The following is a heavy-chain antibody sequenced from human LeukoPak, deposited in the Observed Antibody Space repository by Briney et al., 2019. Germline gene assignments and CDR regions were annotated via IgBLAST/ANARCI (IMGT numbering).Heavy chain of an antibody. Sequence: PSETLSLTCAVSGGSISSYYWSWIRQPPGKGLEWIGYIYYSGSTNYNPSLKSRVTISVDTSKNQFSLKLSSVTAADTAVYYCARGEMAKFDYWGQGTLVTVSS. V-gene: IGHV4-59*01. CDR3: ARGEMAKFDY. J-gene: IGHJ4*02. CDR2: IYYSGST. CDR1: GGSISSYY. D-gene: IGHD5-24*01.